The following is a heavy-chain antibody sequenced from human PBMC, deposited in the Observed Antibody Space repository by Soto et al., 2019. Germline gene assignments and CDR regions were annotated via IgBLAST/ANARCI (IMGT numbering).Heavy chain of an antibody. J-gene: IGHJ4*02. CDR1: GFTFSSYG. Sequence: QVQLVESGGGVVQPGRSLRLSCAASGFTFSSYGMHWVRQAPGKGLEWVAVISYDGSNKYYADSVKGRFTISRDNSKNTLDLQMNSLRAEDTAVYYCAKQSGYYYVTTQYYFDYWGQGTLVTVAS. CDR2: ISYDGSNK. CDR3: AKQSGYYYVTTQYYFDY. V-gene: IGHV3-30*18. D-gene: IGHD3-22*01.